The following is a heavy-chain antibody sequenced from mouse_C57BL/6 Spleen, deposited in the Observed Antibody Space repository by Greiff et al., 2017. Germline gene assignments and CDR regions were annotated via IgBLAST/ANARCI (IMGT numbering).Heavy chain of an antibody. J-gene: IGHJ4*01. V-gene: IGHV5-6*02. Sequence: DVKLQESGGDLVKPGGSLKLSCAASGFTFSSYGMSWVRQTPDKRLEWVATISSGGSYTYYPDSVKGRFTISRDNAKNTLYLQMSSLKSEDTAMYYCARGGPTVVAPYAMDYWGQGTSVTVSS. CDR2: ISSGGSYT. CDR1: GFTFSSYG. D-gene: IGHD1-1*01. CDR3: ARGGPTVVAPYAMDY.